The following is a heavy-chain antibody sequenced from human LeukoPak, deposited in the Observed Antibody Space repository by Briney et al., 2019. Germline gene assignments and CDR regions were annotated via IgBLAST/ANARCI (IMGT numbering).Heavy chain of an antibody. J-gene: IGHJ5*02. V-gene: IGHV1-2*02. CDR3: AREDIVVVPAATEYNWFDP. CDR1: GYTFTGYY. D-gene: IGHD2-2*01. Sequence: SVKVSCKASGYTFTGYYMHWVRQAPGQGLEWMGWINPNSSGTNYAQKFQGRVTMTRDTSISTAYMELSRLRSDDTAVYYCAREDIVVVPAATEYNWFDPWGQGTLVTVSS. CDR2: INPNSSGT.